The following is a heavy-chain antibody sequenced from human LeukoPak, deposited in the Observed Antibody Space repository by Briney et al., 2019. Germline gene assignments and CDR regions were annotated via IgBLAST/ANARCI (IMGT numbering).Heavy chain of an antibody. Sequence: SQTLSLTCAVAGGSISSGGYSWSWIRQPPGKGLEGIGYIYHSGSTYYNPSLKSRVTISVDRSKNQFSLKLSSVTAADTAVYYCARVGVSYQLLYAAAFDIWCQGTMVTVPS. CDR3: ARVGVSYQLLYAAAFDI. D-gene: IGHD2-2*02. CDR1: GGSISSGGYS. CDR2: IYHSGST. V-gene: IGHV4-30-2*01. J-gene: IGHJ3*02.